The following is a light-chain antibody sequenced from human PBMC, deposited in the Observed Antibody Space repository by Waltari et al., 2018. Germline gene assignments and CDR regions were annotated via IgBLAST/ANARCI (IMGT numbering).Light chain of an antibody. V-gene: IGLV3-1*01. Sequence: YEVTQPPSVSVSPGQTASITCSGDELGDKYVCWYQQKPGQPPVLVLYEDKKRPSGLPDRFSGSNSANTATLTVSGTQPMDEADYYCQAWDNSIPVFGGGTKLAVL. J-gene: IGLJ2*01. CDR1: ELGDKY. CDR2: EDK. CDR3: QAWDNSIPV.